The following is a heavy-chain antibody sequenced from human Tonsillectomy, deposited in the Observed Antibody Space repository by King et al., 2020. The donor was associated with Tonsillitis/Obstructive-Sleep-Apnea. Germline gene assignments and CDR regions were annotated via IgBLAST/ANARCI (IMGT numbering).Heavy chain of an antibody. V-gene: IGHV5-51*01. Sequence: VQLVESGAEVKKPGESLKISCKGSGYSFASYWIGWVRQMPGKGLVWMGIIYSGDSDTRYSPSFQGQVTISADKSIPPAYLQWSSLKASDTAMYYCARRLHYYDSSGYPYYFDYWGQGTLVTVSS. CDR1: GYSFASYW. CDR3: ARRLHYYDSSGYPYYFDY. D-gene: IGHD3-22*01. J-gene: IGHJ4*02. CDR2: IYSGDSDT.